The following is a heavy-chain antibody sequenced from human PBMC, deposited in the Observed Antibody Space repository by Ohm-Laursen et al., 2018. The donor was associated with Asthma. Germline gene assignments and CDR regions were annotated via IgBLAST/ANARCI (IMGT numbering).Heavy chain of an antibody. J-gene: IGHJ4*02. D-gene: IGHD3-3*01. CDR3: ARRGYDFWSGLFDY. V-gene: IGHV3-74*01. CDR1: GFTFSSYW. CDR2: INSDGSST. Sequence: SLRLSCAASGFTFSSYWMHWVRQAPGKGLVWVSRINSDGSSTSYADSVKGRFTISRDNAKNSLYLQMNSLRAEDTAVYYCARRGYDFWSGLFDYWGQGTLVTVSS.